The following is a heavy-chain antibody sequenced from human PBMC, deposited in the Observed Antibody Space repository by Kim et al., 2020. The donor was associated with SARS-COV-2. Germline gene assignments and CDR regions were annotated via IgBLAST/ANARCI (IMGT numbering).Heavy chain of an antibody. J-gene: IGHJ2*01. CDR2: ISSSSSYI. D-gene: IGHD6-13*01. V-gene: IGHV3-21*01. Sequence: GGSLRLSCGASGFTFRTYSMNWVRQAPGKGLEWVSSISSSSSYIYYADSVKGRFTISRDNAKNSLYLQMNSLRAEDTALYYCARSDSSSWYANWYFDLWGRGTLVTVSS. CDR1: GFTFRTYS. CDR3: ARSDSSSWYANWYFDL.